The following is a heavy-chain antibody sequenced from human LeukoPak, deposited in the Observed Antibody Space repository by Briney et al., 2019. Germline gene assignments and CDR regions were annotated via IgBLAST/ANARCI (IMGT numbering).Heavy chain of an antibody. CDR3: ARDRFDGAWYFDL. D-gene: IGHD3-3*01. J-gene: IGHJ2*01. CDR1: GFTFSDHE. CDR2: FSRGGSDI. Sequence: GGSLRLSCAASGFTFSDHEMHWVRQAPGKGLEWVAYFSRGGSDIYYAESARGRFTISSDNAENSVVLQMNSLRAEDTAVYYCARDRFDGAWYFDLWGRGTLVTVSS. V-gene: IGHV3-48*03.